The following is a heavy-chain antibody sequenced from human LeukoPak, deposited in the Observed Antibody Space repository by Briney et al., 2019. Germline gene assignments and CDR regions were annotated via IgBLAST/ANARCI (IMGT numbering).Heavy chain of an antibody. CDR1: GFTVSSNY. Sequence: PGGSLRLSCAVSGFTVSSNYMSWVHQAPGKGLEWVSVIYSGGSTYYADSVKGRFTISRDNSKNTLYLQMNNLRAEDTAVYYCARDKAGAGFGDAFDIWGQGTMVTVSS. V-gene: IGHV3-66*01. CDR3: ARDKAGAGFGDAFDI. D-gene: IGHD3-10*01. J-gene: IGHJ3*02. CDR2: IYSGGST.